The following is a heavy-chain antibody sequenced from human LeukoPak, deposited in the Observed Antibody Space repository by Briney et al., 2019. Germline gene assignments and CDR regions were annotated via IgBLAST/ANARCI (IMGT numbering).Heavy chain of an antibody. D-gene: IGHD3-10*02. CDR1: GFTLSSYS. CDR2: ISSSSSYI. CDR3: AAMFGVTSSPFDY. V-gene: IGHV3-21*01. J-gene: IGHJ4*02. Sequence: PGGSLRLSCAASGFTLSSYSMNWVRRAPGKGLEWVSSISSSSSYIYYADSVKGRFTISGDNAKNSLYLQMNSLRAEDTAVYYCAAMFGVTSSPFDYWGQGTLVTVSS.